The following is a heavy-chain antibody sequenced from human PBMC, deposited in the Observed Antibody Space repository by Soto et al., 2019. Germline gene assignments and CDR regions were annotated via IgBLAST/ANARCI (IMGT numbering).Heavy chain of an antibody. J-gene: IGHJ6*02. CDR2: IYYGGST. CDR3: ARDSGNYYFGMAV. CDR1: GGSISSYY. V-gene: IGHV4-59*01. Sequence: PENLSLTCSVSGGSISSYYWSWIRQPPGKGLEWIGYIYYGGSTNYNPSLKSRVTISVDTSKNQFSLKLSSVTAADTSVDYCARDSGNYYFGMAVWGQGRTV.